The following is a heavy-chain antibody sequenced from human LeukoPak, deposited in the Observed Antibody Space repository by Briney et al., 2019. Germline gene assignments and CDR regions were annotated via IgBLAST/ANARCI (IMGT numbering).Heavy chain of an antibody. Sequence: PSETLSLTCTVSGYSISSGYYWGWIRQPPGKGLEWIGSIYHSGSTYHNPSLKSRVAISVDTSKNHFSLKLSSVTAADTAGYYCARDRGNGYDYFWDYWGQGTLVTVSS. V-gene: IGHV4-38-2*02. J-gene: IGHJ4*02. CDR1: GYSISSGYY. CDR3: ARDRGNGYDYFWDY. CDR2: IYHSGST. D-gene: IGHD5-12*01.